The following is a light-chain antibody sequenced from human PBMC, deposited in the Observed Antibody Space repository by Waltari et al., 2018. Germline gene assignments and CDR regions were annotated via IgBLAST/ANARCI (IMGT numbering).Light chain of an antibody. CDR2: ENN. CDR3: QSYYGTDWV. Sequence: NFMLTQPHSVSESPGKTVTISCTRSSGSIASNYVKWYQQRPGSAPTTVIYENNQRPSGVSDRFSGSIDSSSNSAPLTISGLKAEDEADYYCQSYYGTDWVFGGGTKLTVL. V-gene: IGLV6-57*04. CDR1: SGSIASNY. J-gene: IGLJ3*02.